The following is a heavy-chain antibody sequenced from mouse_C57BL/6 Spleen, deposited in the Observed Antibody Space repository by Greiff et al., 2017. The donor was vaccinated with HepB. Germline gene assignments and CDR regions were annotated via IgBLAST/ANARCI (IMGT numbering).Heavy chain of an antibody. J-gene: IGHJ4*01. D-gene: IGHD1-1*01. CDR3: ARAGDYYGSSLYAMDY. Sequence: QVQLQQPGAELVKPGASVKMSCKASGYTFTSYWITWVKQRPGQGLEWIGDIYPGSGSTNYNEKFKSKATLTVDTSSSTAYMQLSSLTSEDSAVYYCARAGDYYGSSLYAMDYWGQGTSVTVSS. V-gene: IGHV1-55*01. CDR1: GYTFTSYW. CDR2: IYPGSGST.